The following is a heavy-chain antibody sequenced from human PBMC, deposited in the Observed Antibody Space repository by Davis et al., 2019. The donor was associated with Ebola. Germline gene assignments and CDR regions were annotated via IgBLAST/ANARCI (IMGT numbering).Heavy chain of an antibody. Sequence: MPSETLSLTCSVSGGSISTYSWTWIRQPPGKGLEWIGDIYYSGSTNYNPSLKSRVTISVDTSKRQFSLKLSSVTAADTAVYYCARVGVDKGVDYWGQGTLVTVSS. V-gene: IGHV4-59*01. D-gene: IGHD5-12*01. J-gene: IGHJ4*02. CDR3: ARVGVDKGVDY. CDR1: GGSISTYS. CDR2: IYYSGST.